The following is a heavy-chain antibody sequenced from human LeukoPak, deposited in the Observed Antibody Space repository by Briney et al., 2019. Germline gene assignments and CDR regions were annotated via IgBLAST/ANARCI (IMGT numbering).Heavy chain of an antibody. CDR2: ISSSSSYI. D-gene: IGHD6-19*01. CDR3: AREGYSSGWYGDYFDY. CDR1: GFTFDDYA. Sequence: GGSLRLSCAASGFTFDDYAMHWVRQAPGKGLEWVSSISSSSSYIYYADSVKGRFTISKDNAKNSLYLQMNSLRAEDTAVYYCAREGYSSGWYGDYFDYWGQGTLVTVSS. J-gene: IGHJ4*02. V-gene: IGHV3-21*01.